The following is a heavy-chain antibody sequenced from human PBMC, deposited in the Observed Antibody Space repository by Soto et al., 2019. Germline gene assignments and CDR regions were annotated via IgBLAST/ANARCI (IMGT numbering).Heavy chain of an antibody. Sequence: QVQLVESGGGVVQPGRSLRLSCAASGFPFTTYGMHWVREGPGKGLEWVAVISYDGSNKYYADSVKGRFTISRDNSKNTLYLQMNSLRPEDTAVYYCVGGQYYFDSRGQGTLVTVSS. J-gene: IGHJ4*02. CDR2: ISYDGSNK. CDR3: VGGQYYFDS. D-gene: IGHD3-10*01. V-gene: IGHV3-30*03. CDR1: GFPFTTYG.